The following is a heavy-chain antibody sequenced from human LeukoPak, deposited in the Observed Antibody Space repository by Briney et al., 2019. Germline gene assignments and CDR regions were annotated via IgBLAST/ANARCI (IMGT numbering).Heavy chain of an antibody. V-gene: IGHV4-59*12. CDR2: IYYSGST. Sequence: PSETLSLTCTVSGGSISSYYWSWIRQPPGKGLEWIGSIYYSGSTYYNPSLKSRVTISVDTSKNQFSLKLSSVTAADTAVYYCAREFGYCSGGSCYSAFDYWGQGTLVTVSS. J-gene: IGHJ4*02. CDR3: AREFGYCSGGSCYSAFDY. D-gene: IGHD2-15*01. CDR1: GGSISSYY.